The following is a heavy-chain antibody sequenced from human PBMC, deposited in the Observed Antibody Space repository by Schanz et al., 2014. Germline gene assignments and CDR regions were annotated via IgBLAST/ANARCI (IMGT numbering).Heavy chain of an antibody. CDR2: ISASGGST. D-gene: IGHD6-19*01. J-gene: IGHJ4*02. V-gene: IGHV3-23*04. CDR1: GYIFINSG. CDR3: AKLSSSGRLAGYFDY. Sequence: IQLVQSGPEVKKPGATVKVSCKASGYIFINSGISWVRQAPGKGLEWVSTISASGGSTYYADSVKGRFSISRDYSKNTLYLQMSSLRAEDTAIYYCAKLSSSGRLAGYFDYWGQGALVTVSS.